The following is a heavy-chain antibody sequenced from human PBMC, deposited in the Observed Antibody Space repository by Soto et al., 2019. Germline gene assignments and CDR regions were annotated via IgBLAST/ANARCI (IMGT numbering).Heavy chain of an antibody. CDR1: GFTFSSYG. CDR2: ISYDGSNK. Sequence: PGGSLRLSCAASGFTFSSYGMHWVRQAPGKGLEWVAVISYDGSNKYYADSVKGRFTISRDNSKNTLYLQMNSLRAEDTAVYYCAKAARGPFDYWGQGTLVTVSS. J-gene: IGHJ4*02. V-gene: IGHV3-30*18. D-gene: IGHD6-6*01. CDR3: AKAARGPFDY.